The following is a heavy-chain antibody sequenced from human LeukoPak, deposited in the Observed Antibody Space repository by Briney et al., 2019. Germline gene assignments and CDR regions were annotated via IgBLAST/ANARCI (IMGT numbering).Heavy chain of an antibody. CDR3: ARVPRVRHGGRGYNWFDP. D-gene: IGHD3-16*01. CDR2: INHSGST. Sequence: SETLSLTCAVYGGSFSGYYWSWIRQPPGKGLEWIGEINHSGSTNYNPSLKSRVTIPVDTSKNQFSLKLSSVTAADTAVYYCARVPRVRHGGRGYNWFDPWGQGTLVTVSS. J-gene: IGHJ5*02. V-gene: IGHV4-34*01. CDR1: GGSFSGYY.